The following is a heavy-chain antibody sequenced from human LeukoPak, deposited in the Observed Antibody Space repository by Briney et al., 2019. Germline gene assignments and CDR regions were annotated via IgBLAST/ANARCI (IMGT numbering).Heavy chain of an antibody. J-gene: IGHJ4*02. CDR2: ISWNSGSI. V-gene: IGHV3-9*01. D-gene: IGHD2-2*01. CDR3: ARGEAVPEY. Sequence: GGSLRLSCAASGFTFDDYAMHWVRQAPGKGLEWVSGISWNSGSIGYADSVKGRFTISRDNAKNSLYLQMNSLRAEDTALYYCARGEAVPEYWGQGTLVTVSS. CDR1: GFTFDDYA.